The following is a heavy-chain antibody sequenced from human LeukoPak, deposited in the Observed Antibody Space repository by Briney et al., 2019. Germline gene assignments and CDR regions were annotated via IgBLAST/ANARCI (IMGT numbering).Heavy chain of an antibody. Sequence: KPSQTLSLTCTVSGGSISSGGYYWSWIRQPPGKGLEWIGYIYYSGSTYYNPSLKSRVTISVDTSKNQFSLKLSSVTAADTAVYYCARGRDSSSSEPWFDPWGQGTLVTVSS. CDR3: ARGRDSSSSEPWFDP. D-gene: IGHD6-6*01. J-gene: IGHJ5*02. CDR2: IYYSGST. V-gene: IGHV4-31*03. CDR1: GGSISSGGYY.